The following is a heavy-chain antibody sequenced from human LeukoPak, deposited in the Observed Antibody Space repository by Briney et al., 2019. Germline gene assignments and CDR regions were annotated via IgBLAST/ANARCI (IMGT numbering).Heavy chain of an antibody. J-gene: IGHJ4*02. Sequence: GGSLRLSCAASGFTFSSYEMNWVRQAPGKGLEWVSYISSSGSTIYYADSVKGRFTISRDNAKNSLYLQMNSLRAEDTAVYYCTPTLFSFGSGTDYWGQGTLVTVSS. V-gene: IGHV3-48*03. D-gene: IGHD6-19*01. CDR2: ISSSGSTI. CDR1: GFTFSSYE. CDR3: TPTLFSFGSGTDY.